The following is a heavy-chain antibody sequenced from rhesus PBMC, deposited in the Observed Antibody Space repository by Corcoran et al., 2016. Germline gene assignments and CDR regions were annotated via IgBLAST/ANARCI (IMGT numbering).Heavy chain of an antibody. CDR2: INSVGGRP. D-gene: IGHD2-27*01. CDR1: GFTFSSYG. V-gene: IGHV3S5*01. CDR3: AKDFEVFTALDS. Sequence: EVQLVETGGGLVQPGGSLKLSCAASGFTFSSYGMSWVRQAPGKGLEWVSAINSVGGRPYDADSVKGRFTISRDNSKNTLSLQMNSLRAEDTAVYYCAKDFEVFTALDSWGQGVLVTVSS. J-gene: IGHJ4*01.